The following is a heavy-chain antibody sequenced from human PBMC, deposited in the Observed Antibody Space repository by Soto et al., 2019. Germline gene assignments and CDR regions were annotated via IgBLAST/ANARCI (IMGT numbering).Heavy chain of an antibody. CDR1: GYIFTNYM. CDR3: ARDLSDDPVCFFDY. CDR2: IGAGDGAT. V-gene: IGHV1-3*01. D-gene: IGHD2-8*01. J-gene: IGHJ4*02. Sequence: ASVKVSCKASGYIFTNYMIHWVRQAPGQGLEWMGWIGAGDGATDYSQKFRDRVTITMDTSTSTVHMDLSSLTSEDTSLYYCARDLSDDPVCFFDYWGQGTLVTVSS.